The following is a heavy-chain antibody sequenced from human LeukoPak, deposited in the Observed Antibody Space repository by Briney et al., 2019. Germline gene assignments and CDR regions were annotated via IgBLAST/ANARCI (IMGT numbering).Heavy chain of an antibody. J-gene: IGHJ3*02. CDR3: AKALYDSSGRDAFDI. CDR2: ISYNGSHQ. CDR1: GFTFSTYA. D-gene: IGHD3-22*01. V-gene: IGHV3-30*04. Sequence: SLRLSCAASGFTFSTYAMHWVRQAPGKGLEWLTVISYNGSHQYYSDSVKGRFTISRDNSKNTLYLQMNSLRAEDTAVYYCAKALYDSSGRDAFDIWGQGTMVTVSS.